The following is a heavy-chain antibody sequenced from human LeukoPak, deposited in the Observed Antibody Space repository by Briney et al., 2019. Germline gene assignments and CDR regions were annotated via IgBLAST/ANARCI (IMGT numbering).Heavy chain of an antibody. D-gene: IGHD6-19*01. CDR1: GYTFTSYY. CDR3: AKCRLSSSGSADY. J-gene: IGHJ4*02. Sequence: SVKVSCKASGYTFTSYYMHWVRQAPGLGLEWMGKINPSGGNTAYAQKFQGRVTMTRDTSTSTVYMELTSLRSDDTAVYYCAKCRLSSSGSADYWGQGTLVTVSS. CDR2: INPSGGNT. V-gene: IGHV1-46*01.